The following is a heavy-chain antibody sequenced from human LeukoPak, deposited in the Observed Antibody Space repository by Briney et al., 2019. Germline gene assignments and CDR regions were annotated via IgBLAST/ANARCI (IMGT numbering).Heavy chain of an antibody. CDR2: IYYSEST. CDR3: ATPYNYDFWSGSRMDV. J-gene: IGHJ6*04. CDR1: GVSISSSSYY. Sequence: PSETLSLTCTVSGVSISSSSYYWGWIRQPPGKGLEWIGSIYYSESTYYNPSLRSQVTISVDTSKNQFSLKLSSVTAADTAVYYCATPYNYDFWSGSRMDVWGKGTTVTVSS. V-gene: IGHV4-39*01. D-gene: IGHD3-3*01.